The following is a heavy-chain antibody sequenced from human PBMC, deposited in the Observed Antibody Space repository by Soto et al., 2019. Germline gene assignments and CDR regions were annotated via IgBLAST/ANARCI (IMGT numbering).Heavy chain of an antibody. Sequence: GGSLRLSCAASGFTFSSYWMSWVRQAPGKGLEWVSSISSSSSYIYYADSVKGRFTISRDNAKNSLYLQMNSLRAEDTAVYYCARAEDYYDSSGFPSATTHWGQGTLVTVSS. CDR3: ARAEDYYDSSGFPSATTH. J-gene: IGHJ4*02. CDR2: ISSSSSYI. D-gene: IGHD3-22*01. V-gene: IGHV3-21*01. CDR1: GFTFSSYW.